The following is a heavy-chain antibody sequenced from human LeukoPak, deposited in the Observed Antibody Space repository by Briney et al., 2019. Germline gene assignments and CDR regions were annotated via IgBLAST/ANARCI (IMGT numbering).Heavy chain of an antibody. D-gene: IGHD5-12*01. V-gene: IGHV4-59*01. Sequence: SETLSLTCAVYGGSFSGYYWSWIRQPPGKGLEWIGYIYYSGSTNYNPSLKSRVTISVDTSKNQFSLKLSSVTAADTAVYYCASEGYDSGDYWGQGTLVTVSS. J-gene: IGHJ4*02. CDR2: IYYSGST. CDR3: ASEGYDSGDY. CDR1: GGSFSGYY.